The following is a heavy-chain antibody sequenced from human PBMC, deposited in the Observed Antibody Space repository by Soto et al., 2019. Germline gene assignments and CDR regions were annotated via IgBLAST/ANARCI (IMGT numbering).Heavy chain of an antibody. CDR1: GFTFSSYS. V-gene: IGHV3-21*01. J-gene: IGHJ3*02. CDR3: ARDWEVVPAAKDAFDI. Sequence: PGGSLRLSCAASGFTFSSYSMNWVRQAPGKGLEWVSSISSSSSYIYYADSVKGRFTISRDNAKNSLYLQMNSLRAEDTAVYYCARDWEVVPAAKDAFDIWGQGTMVTVSS. D-gene: IGHD2-2*01. CDR2: ISSSSSYI.